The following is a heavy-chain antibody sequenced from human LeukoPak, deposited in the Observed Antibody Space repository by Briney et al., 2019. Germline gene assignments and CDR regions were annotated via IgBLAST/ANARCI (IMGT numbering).Heavy chain of an antibody. CDR1: GFIFSTYR. Sequence: AGGSLRLSCAASGFIFSTYRMSWVHQAPGKGLEWVSLINDSGRRTYYADSVKGRFTVSRDNSKYTLYLQMNSLRVEDTAVYYCASSTYNYDYALDVWGQGTTVTVSS. D-gene: IGHD5-24*01. CDR2: INDSGRRT. CDR3: ASSTYNYDYALDV. V-gene: IGHV3-23*01. J-gene: IGHJ6*02.